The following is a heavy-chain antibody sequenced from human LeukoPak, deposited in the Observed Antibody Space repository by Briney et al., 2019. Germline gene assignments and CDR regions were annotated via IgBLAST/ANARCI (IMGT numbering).Heavy chain of an antibody. CDR3: AVSSVSGVFDY. CDR1: GFTFSSYD. V-gene: IGHV3-13*01. Sequence: HGGSLRLSCAASGFTFSSYDMHWGRQATGKSLEWVSAIGTAGDTYYPGSVKGRFTISRENAKNSLYLQMNSLRAGDTAVYYCAVSSVSGVFDYWGQGTLVTVSS. D-gene: IGHD2-15*01. J-gene: IGHJ4*02. CDR2: IGTAGDT.